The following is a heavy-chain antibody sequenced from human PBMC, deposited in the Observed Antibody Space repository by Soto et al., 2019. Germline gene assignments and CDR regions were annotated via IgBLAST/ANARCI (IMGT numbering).Heavy chain of an antibody. CDR3: ARIVTPVGLDV. Sequence: PSEPMSLPCAVYGESFSDYYWSWVRQPPGKGLEWIGEINHSGSTNYNPSLKSRVTISVDTSKNQFSLKLGSVTAADTAVYYCARIVTPVGLDVWGQGTTVP. D-gene: IGHD3-16*02. CDR1: GESFSDYY. CDR2: INHSGST. V-gene: IGHV4-34*01. J-gene: IGHJ6*02.